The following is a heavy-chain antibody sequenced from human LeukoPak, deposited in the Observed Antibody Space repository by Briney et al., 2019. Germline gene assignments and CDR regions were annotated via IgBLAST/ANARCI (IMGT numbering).Heavy chain of an antibody. V-gene: IGHV3-9*01. D-gene: IGHD2-2*01. J-gene: IGHJ4*02. Sequence: GGSLRLSCAASGFTFDDYAMHWVRQAPGKGLEWVSGISWNGGSIGYADSVKGRFTISRDNAKNSLYLQMNSLRAGDTALYYCAKDAVCSSTSCYVDYWGQGTLVTVSS. CDR1: GFTFDDYA. CDR3: AKDAVCSSTSCYVDY. CDR2: ISWNGGSI.